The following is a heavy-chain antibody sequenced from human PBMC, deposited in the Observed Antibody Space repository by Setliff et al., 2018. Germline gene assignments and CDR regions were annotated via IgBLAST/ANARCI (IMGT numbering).Heavy chain of an antibody. CDR2: ISGYDDNT. J-gene: IGHJ5*02. CDR1: GYTFTRHG. D-gene: IGHD2-2*01. Sequence: ASVKVSCKASGYTFTRHGISWVRQAPGQGLEWMGWISGYDDNTNYAQHLQGRVTMTTDTSTSTAYMELRSLTSADTAVYYCARGSAKMVALPTANYFDPWGQGTPVTVSS. CDR3: ARGSAKMVALPTANYFDP. V-gene: IGHV1-18*01.